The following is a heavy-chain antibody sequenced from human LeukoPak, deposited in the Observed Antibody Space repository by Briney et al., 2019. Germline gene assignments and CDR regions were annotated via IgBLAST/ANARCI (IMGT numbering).Heavy chain of an antibody. J-gene: IGHJ3*02. CDR3: ARDDPPNYDILTGYYDALDI. CDR2: INEDGSKK. CDR1: GFTFGNYW. V-gene: IGHV3-7*01. D-gene: IGHD3-9*01. Sequence: GGSLRLSCTASGFTFGNYWMTWVRPAPGKGLEGGANINEDGSKKYYVDSVKRRLTISRDNAKNSQYLQMNNLRAEDTAVYYCARDDPPNYDILTGYYDALDIWGQGTMVTVSS.